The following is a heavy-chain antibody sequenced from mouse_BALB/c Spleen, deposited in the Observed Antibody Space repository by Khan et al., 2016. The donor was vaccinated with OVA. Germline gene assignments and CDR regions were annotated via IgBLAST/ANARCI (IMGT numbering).Heavy chain of an antibody. J-gene: IGHJ2*01. CDR1: GYSITSDYA. V-gene: IGHV3-2*02. D-gene: IGHD1-1*01. CDR3: ARIYGGDFDY. CDR2: ISYSGNT. Sequence: VQLKESGPGLVKPSQSLSLTCTVTGYSITSDYAWNWIRQFPGNNLEWMGYISYSGNTKNNPSLKSRISITRDTSQNPFFLQLTSVTTEDTATYDCARIYGGDFDYWGQGTTLTVSS.